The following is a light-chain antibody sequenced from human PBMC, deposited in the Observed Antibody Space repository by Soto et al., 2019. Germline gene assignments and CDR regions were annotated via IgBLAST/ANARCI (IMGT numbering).Light chain of an antibody. Sequence: DIQMTQSRSSVSASVGVRVTITCRASQGIGRWLAWYQQKPGRAAKLVIYAAFTLESAVSSRFNGSGSGADFILTISRLQPEDFATDYCQQSSSLPITCGQGTRLEIK. J-gene: IGKJ5*01. CDR3: QQSSSLPIT. V-gene: IGKV1-12*01. CDR1: QGIGRW. CDR2: AAF.